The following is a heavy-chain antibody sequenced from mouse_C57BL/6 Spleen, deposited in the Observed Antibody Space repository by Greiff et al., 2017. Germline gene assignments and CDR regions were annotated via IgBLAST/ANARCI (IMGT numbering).Heavy chain of an antibody. D-gene: IGHD2-10*01. V-gene: IGHV1-52*01. CDR1: GYTFTSYW. CDR3: ARDSYYGNLAY. Sequence: QVQLQQPGAELVRPGSSVKLCCKASGYTFTSYWMHWVKQRPIQGLEWIGNIDPSDSETHYNQKFKDKATLTVDKSSSTAYMQLSSLTSEDSAVYYCARDSYYGNLAYWGQGTLVTVSA. J-gene: IGHJ3*01. CDR2: IDPSDSET.